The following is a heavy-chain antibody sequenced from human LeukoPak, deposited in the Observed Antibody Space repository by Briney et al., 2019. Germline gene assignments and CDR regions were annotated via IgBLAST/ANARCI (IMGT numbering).Heavy chain of an antibody. CDR3: AKDQFCSGGSCQDY. CDR2: ISGSGGST. J-gene: IGHJ4*02. CDR1: GFTVSSNY. D-gene: IGHD2-15*01. Sequence: GGSLRLSCAASGFTVSSNYMSWVRQAPGKGLEWVSAISGSGGSTYYADSVKGRFTISRDNSKNTLYLQMNSLRAEDTAVYYCAKDQFCSGGSCQDYWGQGTLVTVSS. V-gene: IGHV3-23*01.